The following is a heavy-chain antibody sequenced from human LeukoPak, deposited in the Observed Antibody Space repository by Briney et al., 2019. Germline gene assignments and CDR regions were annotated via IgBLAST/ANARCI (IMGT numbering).Heavy chain of an antibody. J-gene: IGHJ3*02. CDR1: GFTFSNAW. Sequence: GGSLRLSCAAPGFTFSNAWMSWVRQAPGKGLEWVGRIKSKTDGGTTDYAAPVKGRFTISRDDSKNTLYLQMNSLKTEDTAVYYCTTRQGLEWLNGAFDIWGQGTMVTVSS. D-gene: IGHD3-3*01. CDR2: IKSKTDGGTT. V-gene: IGHV3-15*01. CDR3: TTRQGLEWLNGAFDI.